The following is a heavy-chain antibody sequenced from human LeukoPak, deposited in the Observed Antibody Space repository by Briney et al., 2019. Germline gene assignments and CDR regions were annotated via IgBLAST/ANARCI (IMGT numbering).Heavy chain of an antibody. CDR1: GFTVSGNY. J-gene: IGHJ4*02. Sequence: QAGGSLRLSCAASGFTVSGNYMTWVRQAPGRGLEGVSLIYAGGNTYYPASVKGRFTISRDNSKNTLYLQMNSLRAEDTAVYYCASGEWPQDYWGQGTLVTVSS. CDR2: IYAGGNT. D-gene: IGHD3-10*01. V-gene: IGHV3-53*01. CDR3: ASGEWPQDY.